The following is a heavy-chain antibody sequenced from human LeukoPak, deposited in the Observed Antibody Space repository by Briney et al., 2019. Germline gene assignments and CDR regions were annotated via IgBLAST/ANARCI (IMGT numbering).Heavy chain of an antibody. CDR1: GFTFDDYA. J-gene: IGHJ4*02. CDR3: AKPLFPGFGDNSGYYSFDY. CDR2: ISWNSGTI. D-gene: IGHD3-22*01. Sequence: GGSLRLSCAASGFTFDDYAIHWVRQAPGKGLEWVSGISWNSGTIDYANSVKGRFTISRDNAKNSLYLQMDSLRAGDTAFYYCAKPLFPGFGDNSGYYSFDYWGQGTLVTVSS. V-gene: IGHV3-9*01.